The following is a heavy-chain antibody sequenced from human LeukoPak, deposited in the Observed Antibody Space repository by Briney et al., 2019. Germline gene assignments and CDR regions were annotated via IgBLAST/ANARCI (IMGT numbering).Heavy chain of an antibody. CDR2: ISGSGGST. CDR3: AKADDIYDSSGYYSLTYYYFDY. J-gene: IGHJ4*02. Sequence: GGSLRLSCAASGFTFSSYAMSWFRQAPGKGLEWVSAISGSGGSTYYADSVKGRFTISRDNSKNTLYLQMNSLRAEDTAVYYCAKADDIYDSSGYYSLTYYYFDYWGQGTLVTVSS. D-gene: IGHD3-22*01. V-gene: IGHV3-23*01. CDR1: GFTFSSYA.